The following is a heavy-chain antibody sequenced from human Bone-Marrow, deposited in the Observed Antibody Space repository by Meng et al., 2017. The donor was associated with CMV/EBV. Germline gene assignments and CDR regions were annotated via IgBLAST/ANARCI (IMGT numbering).Heavy chain of an antibody. CDR3: ARYTFGGVRVYYYGMDV. Sequence: GSLRLSCTVSGYSISSGYYWGWIRQPPGKGLEWIGSIYHSGSTYYNPSLKSRVTISVDTSKNQFSLKLSSVTAADTAVYYRARYTFGGVRVYYYGMDVWGQGTTVTVSS. CDR1: GYSISSGYY. CDR2: IYHSGST. V-gene: IGHV4-38-2*02. D-gene: IGHD3-16*01. J-gene: IGHJ6*02.